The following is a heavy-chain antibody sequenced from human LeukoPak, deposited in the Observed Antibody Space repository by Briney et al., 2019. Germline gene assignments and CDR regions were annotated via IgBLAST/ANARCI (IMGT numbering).Heavy chain of an antibody. V-gene: IGHV4-59*01. CDR2: IYENGNT. D-gene: IGHD6-13*01. Sequence: SETLSLTCTVSGDSISNYYWNWTRQPPGKGLEWIGYIYENGNTHYNPSLKSRVTISVDTSKKQFSLKVNSVTAADTAVYYCARGGIASAGIPLRIWGQGTMVTVSS. J-gene: IGHJ3*02. CDR1: GDSISNYY. CDR3: ARGGIASAGIPLRI.